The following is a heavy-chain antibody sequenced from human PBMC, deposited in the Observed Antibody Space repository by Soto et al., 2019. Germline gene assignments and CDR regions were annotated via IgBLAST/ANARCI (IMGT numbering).Heavy chain of an antibody. D-gene: IGHD3-16*01. CDR3: AKPGNLGDDAFDI. Sequence: GGSLRLSCAASGFTFSSYAMSWVRQAPGKGLEWVSAISGSGGSTYYADSVKGRFTISRDNSKNTLYLQMNSLRAEATAVYYCAKPGNLGDDAFDIWGQGTMVTVSS. V-gene: IGHV3-23*01. CDR2: ISGSGGST. J-gene: IGHJ3*02. CDR1: GFTFSSYA.